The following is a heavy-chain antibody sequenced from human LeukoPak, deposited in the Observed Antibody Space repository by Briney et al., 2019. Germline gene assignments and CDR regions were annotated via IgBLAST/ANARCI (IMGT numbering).Heavy chain of an antibody. V-gene: IGHV3-23*01. CDR2: ITLSGGST. J-gene: IGHJ6*03. CDR1: GFTFSYYD. D-gene: IGHD2-2*01. Sequence: GGSLRLSCAASGFTFSYYDMSWVRQAPGKGLEWVASITLSGGSTFYADSVKGRFTISRDNSKNTLYLQMNSLSAEDTAVYHCAKRGNPAVGHHYLDVWGKGTTVSVSS. CDR3: AKRGNPAVGHHYLDV.